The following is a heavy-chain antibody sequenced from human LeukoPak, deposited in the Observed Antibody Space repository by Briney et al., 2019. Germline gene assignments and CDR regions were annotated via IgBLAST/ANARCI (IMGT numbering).Heavy chain of an antibody. V-gene: IGHV3-30*18. CDR2: ISSDGVNK. CDR3: AKGQKFYDSSGYYSTDY. Sequence: GGSLRLSCAASGFTFSSFVMHGGRQAPDKGLEWVAAISSDGVNKYSADSVKGRFTISRDNSKNTLYLQMNSLRAADTAVYYCAKGQKFYDSSGYYSTDYWGQGTPVTVSS. CDR1: GFTFSSFV. J-gene: IGHJ4*02. D-gene: IGHD3-22*01.